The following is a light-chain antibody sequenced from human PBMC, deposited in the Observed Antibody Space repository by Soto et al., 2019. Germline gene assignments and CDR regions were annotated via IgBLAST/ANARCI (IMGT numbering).Light chain of an antibody. V-gene: IGKV3-20*01. CDR1: QTVRNNY. CDR3: QQFSSYPLT. Sequence: EFVLTQSPGTLSLSPGERATLSCRASQTVRNNYLAWYQQKPRQAPRSLIYDASSRATGIPDRFSGGGSGTDFTLTISRLEPEDFAVYYCQQFSSYPLTFGGGTKVDI. J-gene: IGKJ4*01. CDR2: DAS.